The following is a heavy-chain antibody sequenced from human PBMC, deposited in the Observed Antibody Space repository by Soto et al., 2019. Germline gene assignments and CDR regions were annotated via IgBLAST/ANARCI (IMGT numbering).Heavy chain of an antibody. D-gene: IGHD3-16*01. J-gene: IGHJ5*02. CDR2: MNPSSGKT. CDR3: ARMASFGTLNWFDP. V-gene: IGHV1-8*02. Sequence: ASVKVSCKASGYTFINYDISWVRQATGQGLEWMGWMNPSSGKTGYANKFQGRVTMTRDASTSTAHLELSSLTSEDTAVYYCARMASFGTLNWFDPWGQGNLVTVSS. CDR1: GYTFINYD.